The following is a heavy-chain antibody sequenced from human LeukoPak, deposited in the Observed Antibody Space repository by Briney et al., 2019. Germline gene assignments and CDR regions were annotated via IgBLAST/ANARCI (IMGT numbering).Heavy chain of an antibody. V-gene: IGHV3-23*01. Sequence: TGGSLRLSCAASGFIFSSYAMNWVRQAPGKGLEWVSGISSGGGSTYYADSVKGRFTISKDKSTNMVYLQMNSLRVEDTAIYYCAKGTSGSNTGVDYWGQGTLVTVSS. CDR2: ISSGGGST. J-gene: IGHJ4*02. CDR1: GFIFSSYA. D-gene: IGHD1-26*01. CDR3: AKGTSGSNTGVDY.